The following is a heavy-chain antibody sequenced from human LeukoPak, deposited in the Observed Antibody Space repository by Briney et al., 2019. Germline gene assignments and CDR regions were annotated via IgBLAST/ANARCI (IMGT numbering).Heavy chain of an antibody. CDR2: IFNDGST. CDR1: GFTVRSNY. D-gene: IGHD5-12*01. V-gene: IGHV3-53*01. Sequence: GGSLRLSCAASGFTVRSNYMSWVRQAPGKGLEWVSLIFNDGSTYYADSVKARFTISRDNSMDTLYLQMNSLSAEDTAVYYCARVGHLGGSFDYWGQGTMVTVSS. CDR3: ARVGHLGGSFDY. J-gene: IGHJ4*02.